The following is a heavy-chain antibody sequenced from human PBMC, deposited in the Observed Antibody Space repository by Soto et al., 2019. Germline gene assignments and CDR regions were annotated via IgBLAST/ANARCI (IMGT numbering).Heavy chain of an antibody. CDR2: IYHGGST. CDR1: WGSISRTRW. CDR3: ARVKQLPRYNWFDP. D-gene: IGHD2-2*01. J-gene: IGHJ5*02. Sequence: SETPFPTRTVSWGSISRTRWWSLVRQSPGKGLEWIGDIYHGGSTNYNPSLKSRVTISVDTSKNQFSLKLSSVTAADTAVYYCARVKQLPRYNWFDPWGQGTLVTVSS. V-gene: IGHV4-4*02.